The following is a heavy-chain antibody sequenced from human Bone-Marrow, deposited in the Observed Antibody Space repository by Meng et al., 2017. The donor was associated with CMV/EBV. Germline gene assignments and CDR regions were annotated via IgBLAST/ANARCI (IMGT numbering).Heavy chain of an antibody. CDR1: GYTFTSYY. CDR3: ARALGATEGWFDP. Sequence: ASVKVSCKASGYTFTSYYMHWVRQAPGQGLEWMGIINPSGGSTSYAQKFQGRVTMTRDTSTSTVYMELRSLRSEDTAVYYCARALGATEGWFDPWGQGTLVTVSS. CDR2: INPSGGST. J-gene: IGHJ5*02. D-gene: IGHD1-26*01. V-gene: IGHV1-46*01.